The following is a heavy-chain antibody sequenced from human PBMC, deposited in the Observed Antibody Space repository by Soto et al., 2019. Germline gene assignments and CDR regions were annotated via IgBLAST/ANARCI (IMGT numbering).Heavy chain of an antibody. V-gene: IGHV3-30*18. J-gene: IGHJ3*02. CDR2: ISYDGSDK. Sequence: QVQLVESGGGVVQPGRSLRLSCAPSGFPFSAYGMHWVRQAPGQGLEWVAVISYDGSDKCYLDSVKGRFTISRDNSKNTLYLQMNRLRAEDTAGYYGGKGGCRDGDAFDIWCQGTMVTVSS. D-gene: IGHD3-10*01. CDR1: GFPFSAYG. CDR3: GKGGCRDGDAFDI.